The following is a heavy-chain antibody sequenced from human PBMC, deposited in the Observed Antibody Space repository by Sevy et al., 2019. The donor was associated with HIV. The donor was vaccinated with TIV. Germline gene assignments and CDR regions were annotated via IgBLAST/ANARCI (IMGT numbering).Heavy chain of an antibody. CDR1: GGSISSYY. Sequence: SETLSLTCTVSGGSISSYYWSWIRQPAGKGLEWIGRIYTSGSTNYNPSLKSRVTMSVDTSKNQFSLKLSSVTAADTAVYYCASTERYCSSTSCPVGYYYYYMDVWGKGTTVTVSS. CDR3: ASTERYCSSTSCPVGYYYYYMDV. J-gene: IGHJ6*03. V-gene: IGHV4-4*07. D-gene: IGHD2-2*01. CDR2: IYTSGST.